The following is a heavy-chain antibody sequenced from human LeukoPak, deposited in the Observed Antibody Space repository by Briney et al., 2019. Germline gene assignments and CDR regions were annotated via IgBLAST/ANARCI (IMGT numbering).Heavy chain of an antibody. CDR2: ISWNSGSI. J-gene: IGHJ4*02. CDR3: ATAGSYRFDY. Sequence: PGGSLRLSCAASGFTFDDYAMHWVRQAPGKGLEWVSGISWNSGSIGYADSVKGRFTISRDNAKNTLYLQMNSLTVEDTAVYYCATAGSYRFDYWGQGTLVTVSS. CDR1: GFTFDDYA. D-gene: IGHD3-16*02. V-gene: IGHV3-9*01.